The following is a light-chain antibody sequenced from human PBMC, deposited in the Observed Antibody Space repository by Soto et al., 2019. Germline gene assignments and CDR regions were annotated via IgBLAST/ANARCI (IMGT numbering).Light chain of an antibody. CDR3: QQYGSSPYT. CDR1: QSVSTNY. CDR2: GAT. V-gene: IGKV3-20*01. Sequence: EIVLTQSPGTLSLSPGERATLSCRASQSVSTNYLAWYQQKPGQSPRLLIYGATRRATGIPDRFSGSGSGTDFILTSSRLEPEDFALYFCQQYGSSPYTFAQGTKLDIK. J-gene: IGKJ2*01.